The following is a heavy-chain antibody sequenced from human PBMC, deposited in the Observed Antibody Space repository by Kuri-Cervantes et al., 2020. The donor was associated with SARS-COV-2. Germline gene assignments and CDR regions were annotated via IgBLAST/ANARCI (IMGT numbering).Heavy chain of an antibody. CDR1: GYSISSGYY. J-gene: IGHJ4*02. CDR3: ARDGVGIVVVSPFDY. CDR2: IYHSGST. D-gene: IGHD3-22*01. Sequence: ESLKISCTVSGYSISSGYYWGWIRQPPGKGLEWIGSIYHSGSTYYNPSLKSRVTISVDTSKNQFSLKLSSVTAADTAVYYCARDGVGIVVVSPFDYWGQGTPVTVSS. V-gene: IGHV4-38-2*02.